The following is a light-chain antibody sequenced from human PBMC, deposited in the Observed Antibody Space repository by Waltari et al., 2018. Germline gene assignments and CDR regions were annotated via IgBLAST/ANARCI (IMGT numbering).Light chain of an antibody. CDR1: QNITRY. CDR2: AAS. J-gene: IGKJ1*01. Sequence: DIQMTQSPSSLSAFVGDKVTITCRASQNITRYLCWYQQRPGKAPKLLIYAASTLQSEVPSRFSGSGSGVDFTLTITSLQPEDFATYSCQQTNSVPWTFGRGTKVEIK. CDR3: QQTNSVPWT. V-gene: IGKV1-39*01.